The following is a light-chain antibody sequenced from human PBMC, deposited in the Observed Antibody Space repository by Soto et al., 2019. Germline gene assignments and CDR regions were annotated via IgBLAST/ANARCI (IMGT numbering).Light chain of an antibody. CDR1: QSITHW. V-gene: IGKV1-5*01. Sequence: DIQMTQSPSTLPASVGDRVTITCWASQSITHWLAWYQQKPGKAPTLLIYDASILESGVPSRFSGSGSGTEFTLTIGSLQPDDFATYYCQQYNSYSRTFGQGTKVEIK. CDR3: QQYNSYSRT. CDR2: DAS. J-gene: IGKJ1*01.